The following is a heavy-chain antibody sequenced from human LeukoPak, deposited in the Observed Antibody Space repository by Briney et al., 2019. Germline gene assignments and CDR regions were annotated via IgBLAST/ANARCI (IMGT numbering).Heavy chain of an antibody. D-gene: IGHD2-2*02. CDR2: INPSGGST. CDR3: ARDLGYCSSTSCYSEIGAFDP. CDR1: GYTFTSYY. V-gene: IGHV1-46*01. J-gene: IGHJ5*02. Sequence: ASVKVSCKASGYTFTSYYMHWVRQAPGQGLEWMGIINPSGGSTSYARKFQGRVTMTRDMSTSTVYMELSSLRSEDTAVYYCARDLGYCSSTSCYSEIGAFDPWGQGTLVTVSS.